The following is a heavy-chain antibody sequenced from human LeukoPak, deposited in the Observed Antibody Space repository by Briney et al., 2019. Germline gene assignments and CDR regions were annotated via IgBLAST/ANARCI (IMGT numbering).Heavy chain of an antibody. Sequence: ASVKVSCKASGYTFTSYYMHWVRQAPGQGLEWMGIINPSGGSTSYAQKFQGRVTMTRDMSTSTVYMELSSLRSEDTAVYYCARDWTGFGELFYWGQGTLVTVYS. CDR3: ARDWTGFGELFY. J-gene: IGHJ4*02. CDR1: GYTFTSYY. D-gene: IGHD3-10*01. V-gene: IGHV1-46*01. CDR2: INPSGGST.